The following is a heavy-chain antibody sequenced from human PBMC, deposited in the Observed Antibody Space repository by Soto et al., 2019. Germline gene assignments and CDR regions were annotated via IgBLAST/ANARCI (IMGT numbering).Heavy chain of an antibody. Sequence: SETLSLTCTVAGGTIGSYYGRWIRQPPGKGLEWIGYIYYSGSTNYNPSLKSRVTISVDTSKNQFSLKLSSVTAADTAVYYCARDIMGTNYYYYGMDVWGQGTTVTVSS. CDR3: ARDIMGTNYYYYGMDV. CDR2: IYYSGST. V-gene: IGHV4-59*01. D-gene: IGHD2-8*01. CDR1: GGTIGSYY. J-gene: IGHJ6*02.